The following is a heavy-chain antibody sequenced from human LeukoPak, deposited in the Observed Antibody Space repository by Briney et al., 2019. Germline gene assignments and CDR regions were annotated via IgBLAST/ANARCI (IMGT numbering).Heavy chain of an antibody. J-gene: IGHJ4*02. Sequence: PSETLSPTCAVYGGSLINYYWSWIRQPPGKGLEWIGEINHSGSTNYNPSLKSRVTLSIDTSKNQFSLKLTSVTAADTADYYCAKVYSYGPKDDYWGQGTLVSVSS. CDR2: INHSGST. CDR3: AKVYSYGPKDDY. CDR1: GGSLINYY. D-gene: IGHD5-18*01. V-gene: IGHV4-34*01.